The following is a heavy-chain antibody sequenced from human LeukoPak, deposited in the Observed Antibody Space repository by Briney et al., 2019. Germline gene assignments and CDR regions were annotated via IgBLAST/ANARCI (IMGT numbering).Heavy chain of an antibody. J-gene: IGHJ4*02. CDR3: ARDYDYVWGSYRPLIDY. V-gene: IGHV1-18*01. CDR1: GYTFTSYG. CDR2: ISAYNGNT. Sequence: ASVKVSCKASGYTFTSYGTSWVRQAPGQGLEWMGWISAYNGNTNYAQKLQGRVTMTTDTSTSTAYMELRSLRSDDTAVYYCARDYDYVWGSYRPLIDYWGQGTLVTVSS. D-gene: IGHD3-16*02.